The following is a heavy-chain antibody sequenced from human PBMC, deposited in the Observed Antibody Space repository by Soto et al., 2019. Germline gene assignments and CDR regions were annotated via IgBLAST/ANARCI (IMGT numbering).Heavy chain of an antibody. Sequence: SVKFSCKASGGTFSSYAISWVRQAPGQGLECMGGIIPIVATANYAQKFQVRVTITAXXXXSXXXMXLXXLRXEXTAVHRCARDPQPRDGYKTTDYWGQGTLVAGSS. J-gene: IGHJ4*02. CDR1: GGTFSSYA. CDR2: IIPIVATA. D-gene: IGHD5-12*01. V-gene: IGHV1-69*06. CDR3: ARDPQPRDGYKTTDY.